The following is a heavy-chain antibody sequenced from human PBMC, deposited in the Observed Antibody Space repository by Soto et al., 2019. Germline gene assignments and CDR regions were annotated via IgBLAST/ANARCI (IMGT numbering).Heavy chain of an antibody. J-gene: IGHJ5*02. Sequence: GGSLRLSCAASGFTFSSYGMSWVRQAPGKGLEWVANIKQDGSEKYYVGSVKGRFTISRDNAKNSLYLQMNSLRAEDTAVYYCARAIRYYYDSSGSWGQGTLVTVSS. D-gene: IGHD3-22*01. CDR3: ARAIRYYYDSSGS. CDR1: GFTFSSYG. CDR2: IKQDGSEK. V-gene: IGHV3-7*03.